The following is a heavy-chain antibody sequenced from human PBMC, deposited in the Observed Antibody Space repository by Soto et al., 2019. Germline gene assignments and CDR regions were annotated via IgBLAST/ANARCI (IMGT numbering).Heavy chain of an antibody. D-gene: IGHD5-18*01. Sequence: GGSLRLSCAASGFTVSSNYMSWVRQAPGKGLEWVSVIYSDGSTYYADSVKGRFTISRDNSKNTLYLQMNSLRAEDTAVYYCARGYFYGYRMYNWFDPWGQGTLVTVSS. CDR2: IYSDGST. V-gene: IGHV3-53*01. J-gene: IGHJ5*02. CDR1: GFTVSSNY. CDR3: ARGYFYGYRMYNWFDP.